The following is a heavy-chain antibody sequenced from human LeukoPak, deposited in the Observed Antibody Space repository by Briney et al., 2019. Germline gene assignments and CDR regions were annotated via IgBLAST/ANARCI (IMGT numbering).Heavy chain of an antibody. Sequence: PGGSLRLSCAASGFTFDDYAMHWVRQAPGKGLEWVSGISWNSGSIGYADSVKGRFTISRDNAKNSLYLQMNSLRAEDTAVYYCAKGFPSTDYWGQGTLVTVSS. V-gene: IGHV3-9*01. CDR2: ISWNSGSI. J-gene: IGHJ4*02. CDR3: AKGFPSTDY. CDR1: GFTFDDYA.